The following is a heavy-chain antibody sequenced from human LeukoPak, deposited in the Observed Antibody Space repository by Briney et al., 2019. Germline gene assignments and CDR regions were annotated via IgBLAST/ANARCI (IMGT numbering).Heavy chain of an antibody. J-gene: IGHJ4*02. V-gene: IGHV3-11*06. CDR1: GFTFSDYY. Sequence: GGSLRLSCAASGFTFSDYYMSWIRQAPGKGLEWVSYISSSSSYTNYADSVKGRFTISRDNSKNTLYLQMNSLRAEDTAVYYCARGPNYDILTGSFDYWGQGTLVTVSS. CDR3: ARGPNYDILTGSFDY. CDR2: ISSSSSYT. D-gene: IGHD3-9*01.